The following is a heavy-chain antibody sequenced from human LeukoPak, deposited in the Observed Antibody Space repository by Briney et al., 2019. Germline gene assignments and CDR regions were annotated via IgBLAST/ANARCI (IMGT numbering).Heavy chain of an antibody. V-gene: IGHV7-4-1*02. J-gene: IGHJ4*02. CDR2: INTNTGSP. CDR3: VSGIDTTGCFNY. D-gene: IGHD3-22*01. Sequence: ASVKVSCKASGYTFTSYGISWVRQAPGQGLEWMGWINTNTGSPTYAQGLTGRFVFSLDTSVSTAFLQINSLKAEDTALYYCVSGIDTTGCFNYWGQGTLVTVSS. CDR1: GYTFTSYG.